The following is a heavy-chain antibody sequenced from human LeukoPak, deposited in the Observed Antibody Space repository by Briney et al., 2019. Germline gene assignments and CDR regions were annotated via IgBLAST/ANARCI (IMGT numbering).Heavy chain of an antibody. Sequence: PGGSLRLSCAASGFTFSNAWMSWVRQAPGKGLEWIGYIYYSGSTNYNPSLKSRVTISVDTSKNQFSLKLSSVTAADTAVYYCARDSSGWYHWFDPWGQGTLVTVSS. V-gene: IGHV4-59*01. CDR1: GFTFSNAW. D-gene: IGHD6-19*01. CDR3: ARDSSGWYHWFDP. CDR2: IYYSGST. J-gene: IGHJ5*02.